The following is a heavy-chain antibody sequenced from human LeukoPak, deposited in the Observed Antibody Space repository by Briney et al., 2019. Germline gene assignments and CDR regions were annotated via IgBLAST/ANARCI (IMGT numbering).Heavy chain of an antibody. CDR1: GGSFSGYY. CDR2: INHSGST. CDR3: ARRNSYGSGSYPR. D-gene: IGHD3-10*01. V-gene: IGHV4-34*01. J-gene: IGHJ4*02. Sequence: KSSETLSLTCAVYGGSFSGYYWSWIRQPPGKGLEWIGEINHSGSTNYNPSLKSRVTISVDTSKNQFSLKLSSVTAADTAVYYCARRNSYGSGSYPRWGQGTLVTVSS.